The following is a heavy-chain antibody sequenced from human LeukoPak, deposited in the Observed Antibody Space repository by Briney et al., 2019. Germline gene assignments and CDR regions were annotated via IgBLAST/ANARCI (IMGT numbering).Heavy chain of an antibody. V-gene: IGHV4-38-2*02. Sequence: LRLSCAASGFTFSSYAMHWVRQAPGKGLEWIGSIYHSGSTYYNPSLKSRVTISVDTSKNQFSLKLSSVTAADTAVYYCARDVNSGSRSDFDYWGQGTLVTVSS. CDR2: IYHSGST. CDR1: GFTFSSYA. D-gene: IGHD5-12*01. J-gene: IGHJ4*02. CDR3: ARDVNSGSRSDFDY.